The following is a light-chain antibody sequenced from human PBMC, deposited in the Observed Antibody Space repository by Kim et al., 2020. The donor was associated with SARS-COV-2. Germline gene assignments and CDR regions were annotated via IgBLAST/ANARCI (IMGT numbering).Light chain of an antibody. CDR2: DAS. J-gene: IGKJ1*01. Sequence: PGERATLSCRASQSVSSYLAWYQQEPGQAPRLLIYDASNRATGIPARFSGSGSGTDFTLTISSLEPEDFAVYYCQQRSNWPPGWTFGQGTKVDIK. V-gene: IGKV3-11*01. CDR3: QQRSNWPPGWT. CDR1: QSVSSY.